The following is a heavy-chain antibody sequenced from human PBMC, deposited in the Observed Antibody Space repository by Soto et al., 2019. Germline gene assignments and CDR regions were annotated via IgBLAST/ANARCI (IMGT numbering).Heavy chain of an antibody. CDR3: TRGTVTTSYFDS. D-gene: IGHD4-17*01. CDR1: GASISNYY. V-gene: IGHV4-59*01. J-gene: IGHJ4*02. CDR2: IHHTGGS. Sequence: TSETLSLTCTVSGASISNYYWSWLRQLPGKGLEWIGYIHHTGGSNYNPSLKSRVTMSVDTSRNQFSLKLNSVTAADTAVYYCTRGTVTTSYFDSWGQGTLVTVSS.